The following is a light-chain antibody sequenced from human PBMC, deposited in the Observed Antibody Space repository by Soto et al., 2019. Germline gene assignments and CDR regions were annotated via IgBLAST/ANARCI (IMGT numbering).Light chain of an antibody. V-gene: IGKV3D-15*01. CDR1: QSVSDY. CDR3: QQYDNWPWT. J-gene: IGKJ1*01. CDR2: DTS. Sequence: EIVLTQSPGTLSLSPGERATLSCRASQSVSDYLAWYQQKPGQAPRLLIYDTSNRATGIPARFSGSGSGTDFTLTISSLQSEDFAVYYCQQYDNWPWTFGQGTKVDIK.